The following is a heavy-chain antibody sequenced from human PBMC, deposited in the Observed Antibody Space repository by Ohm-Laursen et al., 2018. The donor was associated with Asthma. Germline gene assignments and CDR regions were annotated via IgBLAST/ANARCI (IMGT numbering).Heavy chain of an antibody. CDR3: VRAHSGSYSYAFDI. D-gene: IGHD1-26*01. CDR1: GFTFTYAW. J-gene: IGHJ3*02. CDR2: IYNGGST. Sequence: SLRLSCAASGFTFTYAWLSWVRQAPGKGLEWVPVIYNGGSTYHADSVRGRFTISRDNSKNTLYLQMNSLRGEDTAVYYCVRAHSGSYSYAFDIWGQGTVVTVSS. V-gene: IGHV3-53*01.